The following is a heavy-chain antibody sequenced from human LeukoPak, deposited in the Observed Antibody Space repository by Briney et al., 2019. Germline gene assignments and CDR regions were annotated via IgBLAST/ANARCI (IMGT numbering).Heavy chain of an antibody. D-gene: IGHD2-8*01. J-gene: IGHJ4*02. CDR1: GFTFSTYA. CDR3: ARDADGPGSLIDY. Sequence: PGGSLRLSCAASGFTFSTYAMSWVRQAPGKGLEWVSRISSDGTTTTYADSVKGRFTISRDNAKNTLYLEVRSLRAEDTAVYFCARDADGPGSLIDYWGQGTLVTVSS. CDR2: ISSDGTTT. V-gene: IGHV3-74*01.